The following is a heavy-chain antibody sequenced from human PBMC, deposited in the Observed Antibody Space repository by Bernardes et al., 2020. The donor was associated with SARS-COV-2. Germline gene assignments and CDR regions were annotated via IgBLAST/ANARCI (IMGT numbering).Heavy chain of an antibody. Sequence: LRLSCAASGFTFDNYAMHWVRQAPGKGLEWVSGISWNSGSISYADSVMGRFTISRDNAKNSLYLQMNSLRAEDTALYYCAKDMMTGIYAMDYWGQGTLVTVSS. J-gene: IGHJ4*02. CDR3: AKDMMTGIYAMDY. V-gene: IGHV3-9*01. D-gene: IGHD3-16*01. CDR1: GFTFDNYA. CDR2: ISWNSGSI.